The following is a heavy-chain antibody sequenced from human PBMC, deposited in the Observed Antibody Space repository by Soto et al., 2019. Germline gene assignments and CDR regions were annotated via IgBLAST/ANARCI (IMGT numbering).Heavy chain of an antibody. CDR3: TPLALKYNSDWYPLSD. Sequence: EVQLVESGGGLVKPGGSLRLSCAGSGFTFSNVWMNWVRQAPGKGLEWVGRIKSETDGGTIDYAAPMKGRCTISRDDSHNPLYLQMNSLKTEDTATYYCTPLALKYNSDWYPLSDWGQGTRVTVSS. CDR2: IKSETDGGTI. V-gene: IGHV3-15*07. CDR1: GFTFSNVW. J-gene: IGHJ4*02. D-gene: IGHD6-19*01.